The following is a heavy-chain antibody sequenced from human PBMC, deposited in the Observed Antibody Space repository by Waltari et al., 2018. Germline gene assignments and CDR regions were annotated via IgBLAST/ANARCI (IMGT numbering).Heavy chain of an antibody. CDR2: INHSGST. V-gene: IGHV4-34*01. CDR1: GGSFSGYY. CDR3: ARGRGFDY. Sequence: QVQLQQWGAGLLKPSETLSLTCAVYGGSFSGYYWSWIRQPPGKGLEWIGEINHSGSTNYNPALKSRVTISVDTSKNQFSLKLSSVTAADTAVYYCARGRGFDYWGQGTLVTVSS. J-gene: IGHJ4*02.